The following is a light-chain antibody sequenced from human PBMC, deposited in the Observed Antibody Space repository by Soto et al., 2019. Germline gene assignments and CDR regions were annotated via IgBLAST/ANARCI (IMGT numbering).Light chain of an antibody. J-gene: IGLJ1*01. Sequence: QSALTQPASVSGSPGQSIAISCTGTSSDVGGYNYVSWYQQHPGKAPKLMIYEVSNRPSGVSDRFSGSKSGNTASLTISGLQAENEADYYCSSYKTSSTYVYGIGLKVT. CDR3: SSYKTSSTYV. CDR2: EVS. CDR1: SSDVGGYNY. V-gene: IGLV2-14*01.